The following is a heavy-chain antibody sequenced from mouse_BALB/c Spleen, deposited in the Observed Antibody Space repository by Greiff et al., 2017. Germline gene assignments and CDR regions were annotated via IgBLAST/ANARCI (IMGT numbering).Heavy chain of an antibody. J-gene: IGHJ2*01. V-gene: IGHV1S81*02. CDR2: INPSNGRT. Sequence: VQLQQPGAELVKPGASVKLSCKASGYTFTSYWMHWVKQRPGQGLEWIGEINPSNGRTNYNEKFKSKATLTVDKSSSTAYMQLSSLTSEDSAVYYCARSGNFDYWGQGTTLTVSS. CDR1: GYTFTSYW. CDR3: ARSGNFDY.